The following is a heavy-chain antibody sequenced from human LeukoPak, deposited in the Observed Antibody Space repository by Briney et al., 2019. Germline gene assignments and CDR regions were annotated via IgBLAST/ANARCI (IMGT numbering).Heavy chain of an antibody. CDR1: GYTFTGYY. V-gene: IGHV1-2*02. D-gene: IGHD4-23*01. Sequence: ASVKVSCKASGYTFTGYYMHWVRQAPGQGLEWMGWINPNSGGTYYAQKFQGRVTMTSDTSISTAYMELSMLRSDNTAVYYCARDLYGGTSATFDYWGQGTLVTVSS. J-gene: IGHJ4*02. CDR3: ARDLYGGTSATFDY. CDR2: INPNSGGT.